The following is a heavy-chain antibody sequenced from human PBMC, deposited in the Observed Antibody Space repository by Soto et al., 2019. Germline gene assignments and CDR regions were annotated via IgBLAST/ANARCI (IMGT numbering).Heavy chain of an antibody. CDR2: IHHSGRT. Sequence: QVQLQESGPGLVKPSGTLSLTCAVSGDSISSDKWWSWVRQPPGKGLEWIGEIHHSGRTNYNPSLXXRVTILVAKSKNQVSLELGSMTAADTAVYYCARGGDWQFDYWGQGTLVTVSS. V-gene: IGHV4-4*02. CDR3: ARGGDWQFDY. D-gene: IGHD2-21*02. CDR1: GDSISSDKW. J-gene: IGHJ4*02.